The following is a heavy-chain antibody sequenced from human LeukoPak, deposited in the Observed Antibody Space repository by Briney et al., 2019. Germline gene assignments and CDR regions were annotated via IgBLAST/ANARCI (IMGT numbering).Heavy chain of an antibody. CDR1: GFTFSSYN. J-gene: IGHJ4*01. V-gene: IGHV3-48*02. CDR2: ISSSSSTI. D-gene: IGHD6-6*01. Sequence: PGGSLRLSCAASGFTFSSYNMNWVRQAPGKGLEWVSYISSSSSTIYYADSVKGRFTISRDNAKNSLYLQMNSLRDEDTAVYYCAREYSSSSGSVSDYWGQEPWSPSPQ. CDR3: AREYSSSSGSVSDY.